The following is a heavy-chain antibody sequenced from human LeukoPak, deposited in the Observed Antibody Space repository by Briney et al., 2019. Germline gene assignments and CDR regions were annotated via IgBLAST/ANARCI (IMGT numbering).Heavy chain of an antibody. CDR1: GGTFSSYA. J-gene: IGHJ4*02. D-gene: IGHD2-2*01. CDR2: IIPIFGTA. Sequence: GASVKVSCKASGGTFSSYAISWVRQAPGQGLEWMGGIIPIFGTANYAQKFQGRVTITADESTSTAYMELSSLRSEDTAVYYCAREGGGYWSSTSCPSDYWGQGTLVTVSS. CDR3: AREGGGYWSSTSCPSDY. V-gene: IGHV1-69*13.